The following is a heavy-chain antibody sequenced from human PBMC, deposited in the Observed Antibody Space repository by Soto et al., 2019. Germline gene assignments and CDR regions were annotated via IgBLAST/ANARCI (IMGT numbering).Heavy chain of an antibody. CDR3: ARRPSRYCSGGSCYSYWFDP. J-gene: IGHJ5*02. CDR1: GGSISSSNW. D-gene: IGHD2-15*01. Sequence: PSETLSLTCAVSGGSISSSNWWSWVRQPPGKGLEWIGEIYHSGSTNYNPSLKSRVTISVDKSKNQFSLKLSSVTAADTAVYYCARRPSRYCSGGSCYSYWFDPWGQGTLVTVSS. CDR2: IYHSGST. V-gene: IGHV4-4*02.